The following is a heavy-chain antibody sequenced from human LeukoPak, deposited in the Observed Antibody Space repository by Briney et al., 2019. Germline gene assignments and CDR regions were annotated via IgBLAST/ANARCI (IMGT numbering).Heavy chain of an antibody. Sequence: GGSLRLSCAASGFTFSSFAMSWVRQAPGKGLEWVSGISGSGASTYYADSVKGRFTISRDNFQNTLYLQMNSLRTEDTAVYYCAKARAGDITAAFNYWGQGTLVTVSS. CDR3: AKARAGDITAAFNY. CDR1: GFTFSSFA. J-gene: IGHJ4*02. V-gene: IGHV3-23*01. CDR2: ISGSGAST. D-gene: IGHD6-13*01.